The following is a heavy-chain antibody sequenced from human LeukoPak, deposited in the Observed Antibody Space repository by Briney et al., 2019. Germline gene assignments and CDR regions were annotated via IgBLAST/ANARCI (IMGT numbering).Heavy chain of an antibody. Sequence: GGSLRLSCAASGFTFSSYAMSWVRQAPGKGLEWVSGIGGTGDSTYYADSVKGRFTISRDNSKKTLYLQMNSLRAEDTAVYYCAKDTRYYYDSSGYLGYYYYYMDVWGKGTTVTVSS. J-gene: IGHJ6*03. CDR2: IGGTGDST. CDR3: AKDTRYYYDSSGYLGYYYYYMDV. CDR1: GFTFSSYA. V-gene: IGHV3-23*01. D-gene: IGHD3-22*01.